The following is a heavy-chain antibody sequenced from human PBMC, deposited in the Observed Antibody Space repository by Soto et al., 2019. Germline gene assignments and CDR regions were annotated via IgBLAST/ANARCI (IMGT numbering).Heavy chain of an antibody. V-gene: IGHV3-74*03. CDR3: ARGASGSKFAL. D-gene: IGHD3-10*01. J-gene: IGHJ2*01. CDR2: INSDGSYT. Sequence: EVQLVESGRGLVQPGGSLRLSCAASGFTFSSYWMHCVRQAPGKGPVWVSRINSDGSYTTADSVKGRVTISRDNAKSTLCLQMNRLRAEDTAVYYCARGASGSKFALWGRGTLFTVS. CDR1: GFTFSSYW.